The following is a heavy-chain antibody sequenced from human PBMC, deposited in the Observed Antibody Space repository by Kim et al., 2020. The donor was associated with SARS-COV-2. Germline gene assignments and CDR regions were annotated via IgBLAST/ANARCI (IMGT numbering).Heavy chain of an antibody. J-gene: IGHJ6*02. Sequence: ASVKVSCKASGYSLSDYSLVWVRQAPGQGLEWMGRINPNSAGTEYVQKFQGRVTMTRDTSISTAYMELTRLRSDDTAVYYCARLFGRYFDFWNVRHNVGLDVWGQGTTVTVSS. CDR1: GYSLSDYS. D-gene: IGHD3-3*01. CDR3: ARLFGRYFDFWNVRHNVGLDV. V-gene: IGHV1-2*06. CDR2: INPNSAGT.